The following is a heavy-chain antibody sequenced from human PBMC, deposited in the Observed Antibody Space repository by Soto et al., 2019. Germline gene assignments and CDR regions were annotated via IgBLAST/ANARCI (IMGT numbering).Heavy chain of an antibody. D-gene: IGHD6-19*01. CDR3: ARDKAGLGRYGMDV. CDR2: INHSGST. V-gene: IGHV4-34*02. CDR1: GVAFSGYY. J-gene: IGHJ6*02. Sequence: QVQLQQWGAGLLKPSETLSLTCTASGVAFSGYYWSWIRQPPGKGLGWIGEINHSGSTNYNPSLKSRVXIXXXMXXNQFSLNLSSVTAADTAVYYCARDKAGLGRYGMDVWGQGTTVSVSS.